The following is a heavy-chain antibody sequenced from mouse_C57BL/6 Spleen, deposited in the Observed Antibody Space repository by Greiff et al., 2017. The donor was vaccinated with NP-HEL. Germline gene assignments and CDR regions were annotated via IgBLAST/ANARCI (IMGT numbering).Heavy chain of an antibody. J-gene: IGHJ3*01. Sequence: VQLQQSGAELVRPGASVKLSCKASGYTFTDYYINWVKQRPGQGLEWIARIYPGSGNTYYNEKFKGKATLTAEKSSSTAYMQLSSLTSEDSAVYFCARGGYDYDEAWFAYWGQGTLVTVSA. D-gene: IGHD2-4*01. CDR1: GYTFTDYY. CDR2: IYPGSGNT. V-gene: IGHV1-76*01. CDR3: ARGGYDYDEAWFAY.